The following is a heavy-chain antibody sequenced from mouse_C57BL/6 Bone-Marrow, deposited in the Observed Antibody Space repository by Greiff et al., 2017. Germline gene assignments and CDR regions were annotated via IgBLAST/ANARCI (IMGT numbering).Heavy chain of an antibody. V-gene: IGHV1-64*01. Sequence: QVQLQQPGAELVKPGASVKLSCKASGYTFTSYWMHWVKQRPGQGLEWIGMIHPNSGSNNYNEKVKSKATLTVNKSASTAYKQLSNLTSEDSAVYYCAREGGYWGQGTTLTVSS. CDR1: GYTFTSYW. J-gene: IGHJ2*01. CDR3: AREGGY. CDR2: IHPNSGSN.